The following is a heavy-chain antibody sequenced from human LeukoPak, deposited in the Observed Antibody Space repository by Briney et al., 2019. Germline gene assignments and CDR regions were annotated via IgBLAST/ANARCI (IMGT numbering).Heavy chain of an antibody. V-gene: IGHV4-31*03. CDR1: AGSISSGGYY. J-gene: IGHJ6*03. D-gene: IGHD6-6*01. CDR3: ARGGIAARPPTYYYYYYMDV. Sequence: PSDTLSLTCTLSAGSISSGGYYSSWIRQHPGKGLEWIGYIYYSGSTYYNPSLKRRVTISVDTSKNQFSLKLSSVTAADTAVYYCARGGIAARPPTYYYYYYMDVWGKGTTVTVSS. CDR2: IYYSGST.